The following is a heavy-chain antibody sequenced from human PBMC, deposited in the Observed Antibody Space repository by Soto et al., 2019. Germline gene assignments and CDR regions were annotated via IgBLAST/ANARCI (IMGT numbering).Heavy chain of an antibody. CDR1: GGSIRNGDYY. V-gene: IGHV4-30-4*01. Sequence: SETLSLTCTVSGGSIRNGDYYWGWIRQPPGKGLEWIGCVYYSGTTYSHPSLNSRVSISVDTSENQFSLRLTSVTAADTAVYYCVTVNLVGAAYYFDYWGPGTLVTVSS. CDR2: VYYSGTT. J-gene: IGHJ4*02. CDR3: VTVNLVGAAYYFDY. D-gene: IGHD1-26*01.